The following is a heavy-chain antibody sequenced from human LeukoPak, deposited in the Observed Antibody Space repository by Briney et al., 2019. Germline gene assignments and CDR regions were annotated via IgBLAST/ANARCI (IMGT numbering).Heavy chain of an antibody. CDR2: IKYDGSEK. CDR1: GFTFSSYA. J-gene: IGHJ4*02. CDR3: ARALSHCLDY. V-gene: IGHV3-7*01. Sequence: GGSLRLSCAASGFTFSSYAMNWVRRAPGKGLEWVTNIKYDGSEKYYVDSVKGRFSISRDNAKKSLYLQMNSLRAEDTAVYYCARALSHCLDYWGQGTLVTVSS. D-gene: IGHD3-16*01.